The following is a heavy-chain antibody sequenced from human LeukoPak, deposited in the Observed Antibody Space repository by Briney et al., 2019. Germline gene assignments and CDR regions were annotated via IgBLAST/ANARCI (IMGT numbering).Heavy chain of an antibody. V-gene: IGHV3-21*01. CDR2: ISTSRSYI. D-gene: IGHD3-22*01. J-gene: IGHJ4*02. Sequence: PGGSLRLSCAASGFTFSNYNMNWVRLAPGKGLEWVSSISTSRSYIHYADSVKGRFTISRENAKNSLYLQMNSLRAEDTAVYYCARDSSSGYYTHLAQGILVTVSS. CDR3: ARDSSSGYYTH. CDR1: GFTFSNYN.